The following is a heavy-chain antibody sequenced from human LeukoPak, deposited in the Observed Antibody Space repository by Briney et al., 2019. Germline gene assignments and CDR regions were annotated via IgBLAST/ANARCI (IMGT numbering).Heavy chain of an antibody. J-gene: IGHJ5*02. Sequence: GGSLRLSCAASGFTFSTYLMHWVRQAPGKGLVWVSRINTDGSITTYAGSVKGRFTISRDNAKNTLYLQMNSLRDEDTAVYYCASLGTLVPWGQGTLVTVSS. V-gene: IGHV3-74*01. D-gene: IGHD3-9*01. CDR3: ASLGTLVP. CDR1: GFTFSTYL. CDR2: INTDGSIT.